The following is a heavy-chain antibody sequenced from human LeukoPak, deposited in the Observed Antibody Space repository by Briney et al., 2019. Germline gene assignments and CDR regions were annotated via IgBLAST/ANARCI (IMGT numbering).Heavy chain of an antibody. J-gene: IGHJ5*02. V-gene: IGHV4-30-4*08. D-gene: IGHD6-6*01. CDR1: GGSISSGDYY. Sequence: PSETLSLTCTVSGGSISSGDYYWSWIRQPPGKGLEWIGYIYYSGSTYYNPSLKSRVTISVDTSKNQFSLKLSSVTAADTAVYYCARDLPGISYSSSWPWGQGTLVTVSS. CDR2: IYYSGST. CDR3: ARDLPGISYSSSWP.